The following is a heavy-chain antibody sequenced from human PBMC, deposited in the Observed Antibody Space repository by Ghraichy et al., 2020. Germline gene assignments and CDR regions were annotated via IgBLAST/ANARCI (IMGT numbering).Heavy chain of an antibody. CDR2: ISGRNAPT. Sequence: GGSLRLSCVASGFTFGYYSMTWVRQAPGKGLEWVSFISGRNAPTYYADSVEGRFTVSRDNARNSLYLQMNSLRDEDTAVYYCARGLYSSSLSYSYHGMDVWGQGTAVTVSS. D-gene: IGHD5-18*01. J-gene: IGHJ6*02. CDR1: GFTFGYYS. V-gene: IGHV3-48*02. CDR3: ARGLYSSSLSYSYHGMDV.